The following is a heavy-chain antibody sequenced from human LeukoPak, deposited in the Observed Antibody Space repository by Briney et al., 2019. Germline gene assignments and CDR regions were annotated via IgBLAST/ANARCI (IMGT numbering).Heavy chain of an antibody. Sequence: NPPQTLSPTCTVSGGSISSRSYYWDWIRQPPGKGLEWIGTIYHSGSTQYNPSLKSRVAIFVDTSKTQFSLILHSVAAPDSAVYYCARRSEFDNTHYHYFDYWGQGALVTVSS. CDR3: ARRSEFDNTHYHYFDY. CDR2: IYHSGST. D-gene: IGHD2-15*01. J-gene: IGHJ4*02. CDR1: GGSISSRSYY. V-gene: IGHV4-39*01.